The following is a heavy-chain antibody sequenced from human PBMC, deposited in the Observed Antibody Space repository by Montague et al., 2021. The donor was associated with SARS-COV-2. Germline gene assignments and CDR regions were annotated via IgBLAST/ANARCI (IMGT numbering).Heavy chain of an antibody. CDR3: ARFWSGYVDK. J-gene: IGHJ4*02. D-gene: IGHD3-3*01. CDR2: IYYTGET. Sequence: SETLSLTCSFSGGSIGSYYWSWIRLPPGKALEWLGYIYYTGETTHNPPLKSRVTISVDTSRSQFSLRLTSVTAADTAVYFCARFWSGYVDKWSQGTLVTVSS. V-gene: IGHV4-59*01. CDR1: GGSIGSYY.